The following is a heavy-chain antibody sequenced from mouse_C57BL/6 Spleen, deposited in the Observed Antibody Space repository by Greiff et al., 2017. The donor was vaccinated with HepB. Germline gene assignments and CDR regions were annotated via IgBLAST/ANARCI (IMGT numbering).Heavy chain of an antibody. J-gene: IGHJ4*01. V-gene: IGHV1-69*01. D-gene: IGHD4-1*01. CDR1: GYTFTSYW. CDR2: IDPSDSYT. Sequence: VQLQQSGAELVMPGASVKLSCKASGYTFTSYWMHWVKQRPGQGLEWIGEIDPSDSYTNYNQKFKGKSTLTVDKSSSTAYMQLSSLTSEDSAVYYCARAKLGPYYAMDYWGQGTSVTVSS. CDR3: ARAKLGPYYAMDY.